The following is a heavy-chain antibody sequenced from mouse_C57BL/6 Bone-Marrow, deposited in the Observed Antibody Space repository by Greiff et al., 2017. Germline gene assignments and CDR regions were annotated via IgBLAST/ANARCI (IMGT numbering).Heavy chain of an antibody. V-gene: IGHV7-1*01. J-gene: IGHJ2*01. Sequence: EVKLVESGGGLVQSGRSLRLSCATSGFTFSDFYMEWVRQAPGKGLEWIAASRNKANDYTTEYSASVKGRFIVSRDTSQSILYLQMNALRAEDTAIYYCARANYYYGSFDYWGQGTTLTVSS. CDR3: ARANYYYGSFDY. CDR1: GFTFSDFY. CDR2: SRNKANDYTT. D-gene: IGHD1-1*01.